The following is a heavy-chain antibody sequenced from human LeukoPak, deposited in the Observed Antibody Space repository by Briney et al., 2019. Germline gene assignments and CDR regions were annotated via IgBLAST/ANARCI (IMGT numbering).Heavy chain of an antibody. CDR2: ISAYNGNT. J-gene: IGHJ5*02. Sequence: ASVKVSCKASGYTFTSYGISWVRQAPGQGLEWMGWISAYNGNTNYAQKLQGRVTMTTDTSTSTAYMELRSLRSDDTAVYYCARDTTGYSYGNWFDPWGQGTLVTVSS. CDR1: GYTFTSYG. D-gene: IGHD5-18*01. V-gene: IGHV1-18*01. CDR3: ARDTTGYSYGNWFDP.